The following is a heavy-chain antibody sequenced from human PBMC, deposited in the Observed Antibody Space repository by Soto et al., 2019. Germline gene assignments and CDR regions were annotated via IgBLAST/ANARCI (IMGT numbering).Heavy chain of an antibody. D-gene: IGHD3-10*01. CDR2: IYHGGST. V-gene: IGHV4-38-2*02. Sequence: SETLSLTCAVSGYSISSGYYWGWLRQPPGKGLEWIGSIYHGGSTYYNPSLKSRVTISVDTSKNQFSLKLSSVTAADTAVYYCARDRGSGRRWFDPWGQGTLVSVSS. CDR3: ARDRGSGRRWFDP. CDR1: GYSISSGYY. J-gene: IGHJ5*02.